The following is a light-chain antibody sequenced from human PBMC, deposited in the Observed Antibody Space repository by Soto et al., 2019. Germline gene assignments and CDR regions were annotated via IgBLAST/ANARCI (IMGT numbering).Light chain of an antibody. CDR1: QSISDT. CDR3: QYCDYLPL. CDR2: GAS. V-gene: IGKV3-15*01. J-gene: IGKJ3*01. Sequence: EIVMTQSPATLSVSPGGRATLSCRASQSISDTLAWYQQKPGQAPRLLIYGASTRAPGFPARFSGSGSGTDFTLTISSLQSEDFAVYYCQYCDYLPLFGPGTTVDFK.